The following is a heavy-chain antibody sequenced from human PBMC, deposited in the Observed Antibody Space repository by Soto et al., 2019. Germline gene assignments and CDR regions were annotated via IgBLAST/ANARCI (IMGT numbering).Heavy chain of an antibody. Sequence: QEQLVESGGGVVQPGRSLRLSCAASGFTFSNYGFHWVRQAPGKGLEWVAVTSYDGSNKYYADSVKGRFTISRDNSKNTLYLQMNSLRTEDTAVYYCAKWGYSGHGMDVWGQGTTVTVSS. CDR1: GFTFSNYG. J-gene: IGHJ6*02. CDR3: AKWGYSGHGMDV. V-gene: IGHV3-30*18. CDR2: TSYDGSNK. D-gene: IGHD5-12*01.